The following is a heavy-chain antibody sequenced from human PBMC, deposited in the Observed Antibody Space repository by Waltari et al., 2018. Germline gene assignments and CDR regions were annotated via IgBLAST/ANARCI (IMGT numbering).Heavy chain of an antibody. CDR1: GCPISSSSYY. CDR2: IYYSGST. Sequence: QLQLQESGPGLVKPSETLSLTCPVSGCPISSSSYYLGWIRHPPGKGLEWIGSIYYSGSTYYNPSLKSRVTISVDTSKNQFSLKLSSVTAADTAVYYCARLPYSSSWYGWFDPWGQGTLVTVSS. V-gene: IGHV4-39*07. D-gene: IGHD6-13*01. CDR3: ARLPYSSSWYGWFDP. J-gene: IGHJ5*02.